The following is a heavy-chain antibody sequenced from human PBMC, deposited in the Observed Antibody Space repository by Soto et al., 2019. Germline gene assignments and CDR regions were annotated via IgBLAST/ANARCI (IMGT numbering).Heavy chain of an antibody. CDR1: GGTFSSYA. V-gene: IGHV1-69*01. Sequence: QVQLVQSGAEVKKPGSSEKVSCKASGGTFSSYAISWVRQAPGQGLEWMGGIIPIFGTANYAQKFQGRVTITVDESTSTAYMELSSLRSEDTAVYYCARSYYYDSSGYYYYYDYWGQGTLVTVSS. CDR2: IIPIFGTA. J-gene: IGHJ4*02. D-gene: IGHD3-22*01. CDR3: ARSYYYDSSGYYYYYDY.